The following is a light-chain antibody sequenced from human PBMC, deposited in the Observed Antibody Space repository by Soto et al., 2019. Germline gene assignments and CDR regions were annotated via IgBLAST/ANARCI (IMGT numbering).Light chain of an antibody. V-gene: IGKV1-39*01. CDR3: QQSYSTPRT. CDR2: AAS. CDR1: QSISNY. J-gene: IGKJ1*01. Sequence: DIQMTQSPSSLSASLGDRVTITCRASQSISNYLNWYQQKPGKAPNLLIYAASSLQSGVPSRFSGRGSGTDFTLTISSLQPEDFATYFCQQSYSTPRTFGQGTKVDI.